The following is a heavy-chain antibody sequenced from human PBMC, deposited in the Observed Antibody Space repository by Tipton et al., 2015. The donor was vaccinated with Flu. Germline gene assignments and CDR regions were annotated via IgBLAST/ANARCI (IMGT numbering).Heavy chain of an antibody. CDR3: ARDGEIYYFDY. V-gene: IGHV3-74*01. J-gene: IGHJ4*02. CDR2: INSDGSST. D-gene: IGHD7-27*01. CDR1: GFTFSSYW. Sequence: SLRLSCTTSGFTFSSYWMHWVRQAPGKGLVWVSRINSDGSSTSYADSVKGRFTISRDNAKNTLHLQMNSLRAEDTAVYYCARDGEIYYFDYWGQGTLVTVSS.